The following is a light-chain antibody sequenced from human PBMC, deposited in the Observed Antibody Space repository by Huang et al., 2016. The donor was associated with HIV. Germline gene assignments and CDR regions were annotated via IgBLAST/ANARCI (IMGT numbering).Light chain of an antibody. V-gene: IGKV3-15*01. CDR2: GAS. J-gene: IGKJ1*01. CDR1: QNVGSK. CDR3: QQYNIWPPWT. Sequence: EVVMTQSPGTLSVSPGERATLSCRASQNVGSKLAWYQQKPGQAPRLLIFGASTRAVDIPARFSGSGSGTDFTLTISSLQAEDFAVYYCQQYNIWPPWTFGQGTKVGIK.